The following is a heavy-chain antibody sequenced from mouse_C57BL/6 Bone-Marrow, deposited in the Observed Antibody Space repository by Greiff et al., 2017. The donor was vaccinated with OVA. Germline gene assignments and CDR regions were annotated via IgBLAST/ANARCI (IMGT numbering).Heavy chain of an antibody. CDR3: ARSNWEGH. CDR2: IYPGDGDT. Sequence: QVQLQQSGPELVKPGASVKISCKASGYAFSSSWMNWVKQRPGKGLEWIGRIYPGDGDTNYNGKFKGKATLTADKSSSTAYMQLSSLTSVDSAVYFCARSNWEGHWGQGTTLTVSS. J-gene: IGHJ2*01. CDR1: GYAFSSSW. V-gene: IGHV1-82*01. D-gene: IGHD4-1*01.